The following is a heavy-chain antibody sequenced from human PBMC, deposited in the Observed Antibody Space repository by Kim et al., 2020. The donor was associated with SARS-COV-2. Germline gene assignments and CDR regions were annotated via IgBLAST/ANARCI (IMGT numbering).Heavy chain of an antibody. D-gene: IGHD6-13*01. V-gene: IGHV6-1*01. Sequence: SETLSLTCAISGDSVSSNTAAWNWIRQSPSRGLEWLGRTYYRSKWYTDYAVSVKSRITINADTSKNQFSLQLNAVTPEDTAVYYCARGWAFPNWGQGTLVTVSS. J-gene: IGHJ4*02. CDR1: GDSVSSNTAA. CDR2: TYYRSKWYT. CDR3: ARGWAFPN.